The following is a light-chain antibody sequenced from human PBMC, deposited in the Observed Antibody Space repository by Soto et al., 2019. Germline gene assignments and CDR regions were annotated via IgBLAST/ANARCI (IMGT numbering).Light chain of an antibody. CDR2: WAS. CDR1: QSVLYSSNNKNY. CDR3: KQYYSTPPLT. J-gene: IGKJ4*01. V-gene: IGKV4-1*01. Sequence: DIVMTQSPDSLAVSLGERATINCKSSQSVLYSSNNKNYLAWYQQKPGQPSKLLMYWASTRESGVPDRFSGSGSGTDFTLTISSLQAEDVAVYYCKQYYSTPPLTFGGGTKVEIK.